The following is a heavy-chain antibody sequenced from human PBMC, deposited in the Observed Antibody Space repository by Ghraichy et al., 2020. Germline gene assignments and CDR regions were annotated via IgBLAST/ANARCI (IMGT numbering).Heavy chain of an antibody. CDR2: VHYSGPL. Sequence: SETLSLTCTVSGGSISPYYWSWIRQPPGKALEWIGYVHYSGPLNYNPSLKSRLTMSVDTSKNQFSLELTSVTAADTAVYYCARIDDYNALEYWGQGILVAVSS. D-gene: IGHD4-11*01. J-gene: IGHJ4*02. CDR1: GGSISPYY. CDR3: ARIDDYNALEY. V-gene: IGHV4-59*01.